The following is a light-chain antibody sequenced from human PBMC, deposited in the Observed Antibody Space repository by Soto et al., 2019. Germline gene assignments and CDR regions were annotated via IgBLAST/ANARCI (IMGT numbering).Light chain of an antibody. V-gene: IGKV3-20*01. J-gene: IGKJ1*01. Sequence: VLTQSPGILYLSPGERATLSCRASQSVINNYLAWYQQKPGQAPKLLISGAYSRASGLPDRFSGSGSGTDFTLTINRLEPEDFAVYYCQQYGTSPRTFGQGTKV. CDR1: QSVINNY. CDR2: GAY. CDR3: QQYGTSPRT.